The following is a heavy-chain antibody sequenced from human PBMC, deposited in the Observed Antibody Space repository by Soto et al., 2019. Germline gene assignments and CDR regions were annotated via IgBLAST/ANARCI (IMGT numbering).Heavy chain of an antibody. CDR1: GGSISSYY. D-gene: IGHD3-10*01. CDR3: ARSGDGPLNDAFDI. J-gene: IGHJ3*02. V-gene: IGHV4-59*01. CDR2: IYYSGST. Sequence: PSETLSLTCTVSGGSISSYYWSWIRQPPGKGLEWIGYIYYSGSTNYNPSLKSRVTISVDTSKNQFSLKLSSVTAAGTAVYYCARSGDGPLNDAFDIWGQGTMVTVSS.